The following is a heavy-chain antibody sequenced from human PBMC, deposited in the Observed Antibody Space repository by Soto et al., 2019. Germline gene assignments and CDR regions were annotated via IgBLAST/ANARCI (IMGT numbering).Heavy chain of an antibody. V-gene: IGHV3-30*18. CDR2: ISYDGSNK. CDR1: GFTFSSYG. D-gene: IGHD2-2*01. Sequence: QVQLVESGGGVVQPGRSLRLSCAASGFTFSSYGMHWVRQAPGKGLEWVAVISYDGSNKYYADSVKGRFTISRDNSRNTLYLQMNSLRAEDTAVYYCAKDLQPYVIVVVPAARYWGQGTLVAVSS. J-gene: IGHJ4*02. CDR3: AKDLQPYVIVVVPAARY.